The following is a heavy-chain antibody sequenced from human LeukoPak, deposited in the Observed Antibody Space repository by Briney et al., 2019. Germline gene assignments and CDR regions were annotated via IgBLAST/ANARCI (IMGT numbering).Heavy chain of an antibody. CDR3: AKAHHGDYFFYFDY. Sequence: GGSLRLSCAASGFTFSSYAMHWVRQAPGKGLVWVSRINSDGINTSYADSVKGRFTISRDNAKNTLNLQMNSLRAEDTAVYYCAKAHHGDYFFYFDYWGQGTLVTVSS. CDR2: INSDGINT. J-gene: IGHJ4*02. D-gene: IGHD4-17*01. V-gene: IGHV3-74*01. CDR1: GFTFSSYA.